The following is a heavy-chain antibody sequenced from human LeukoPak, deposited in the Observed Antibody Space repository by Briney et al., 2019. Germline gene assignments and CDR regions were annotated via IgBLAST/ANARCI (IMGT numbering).Heavy chain of an antibody. CDR3: VKGMEDYDILTGVLDV. D-gene: IGHD3-9*01. J-gene: IGHJ6*02. V-gene: IGHV3-64D*06. CDR2: FSSNGGST. CDR1: GFTFGSFP. Sequence: GGSLSFPCSASGFTFGSFPLPWAGQAPGRGLEYFSAFSSNGGSTYYADSVKGRFTISRDNSKNTLYLQMSSLRAEDTAVYYCVKGMEDYDILTGVLDVWGQGTTVTVSS.